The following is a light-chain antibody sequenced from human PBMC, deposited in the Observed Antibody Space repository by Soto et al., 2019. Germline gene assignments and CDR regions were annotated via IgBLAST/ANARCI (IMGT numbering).Light chain of an antibody. CDR1: QSISDS. V-gene: IGKV1-5*01. J-gene: IGKJ1*01. CDR2: DVS. Sequence: DIPMTQSPSTLSASVGDRVTITCRASQSISDSLAWYQQKPGKAPDLLISDVSSLERGVASRFSGSGSGTEFTLTISSMQPDDFATYYCQQYHGYSRTFGQGTKVEI. CDR3: QQYHGYSRT.